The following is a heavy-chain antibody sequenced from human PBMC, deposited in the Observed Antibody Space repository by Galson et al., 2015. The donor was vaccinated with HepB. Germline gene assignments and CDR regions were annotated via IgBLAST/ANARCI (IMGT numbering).Heavy chain of an antibody. CDR1: GSTFSDYY. CDR2: ISSSGSTTI. J-gene: IGHJ5*01. CDR3: AKDSTMVTLGWFDS. Sequence: SLRLSCAASGSTFSDYYMTWIRQAPGKGLEWVSYISSSGSTTISYADSVKGRFTISRDNSKNTLYLQMNSLRAEDTAIYYCAKDSTMVTLGWFDSWGQGTLVTVSS. V-gene: IGHV3-11*01. D-gene: IGHD5-18*01.